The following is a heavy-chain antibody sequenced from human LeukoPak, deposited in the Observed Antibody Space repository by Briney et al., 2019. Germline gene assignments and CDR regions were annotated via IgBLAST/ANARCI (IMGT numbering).Heavy chain of an antibody. CDR1: GFTFSSYA. D-gene: IGHD4-17*01. V-gene: IGHV3-23*01. CDR3: ANYMTTVTTSAFDV. CDR2: ISGSGGST. Sequence: GGSLRLSCAASGFTFSSYAMSWVRQAPGKGLEWVSTISGSGGSTYYADSVKGRFTISRDNSKNTLYLQMNSLRAEDTAVYYCANYMTTVTTSAFDVWGQGTMVTVSS. J-gene: IGHJ3*01.